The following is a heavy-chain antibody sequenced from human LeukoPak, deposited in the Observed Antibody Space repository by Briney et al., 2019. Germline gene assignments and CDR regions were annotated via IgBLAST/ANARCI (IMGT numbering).Heavy chain of an antibody. CDR3: AKVYHSSGWYGDAFDI. J-gene: IGHJ3*02. Sequence: ASVKVSCRASGYTFTGYYMHWVRQAPGQGLEWMGWISAYNGNTNYAQKLQGRVTMTTDTSTSTAYMELRSLRSDDTAVYYCAKVYHSSGWYGDAFDIWGQGTMVTVSS. V-gene: IGHV1-18*04. D-gene: IGHD6-19*01. CDR2: ISAYNGNT. CDR1: GYTFTGYY.